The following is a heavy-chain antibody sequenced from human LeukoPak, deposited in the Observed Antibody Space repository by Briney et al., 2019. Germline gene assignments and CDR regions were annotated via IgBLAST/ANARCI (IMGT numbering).Heavy chain of an antibody. J-gene: IGHJ4*02. CDR2: ISSSSSYI. CDR1: GFTFSSYS. D-gene: IGHD4-23*01. CDR3: ARDLDGGLDY. Sequence: TGGSLRLSCAASGFTFSSYSMNWVRQAPGKGLEWVSSISSSSSYIYYADSVKGRFTISRDNAKNSLYLQMNSLRAEDTAVYYCARDLDGGLDYWGQGTLVTVSS. V-gene: IGHV3-21*01.